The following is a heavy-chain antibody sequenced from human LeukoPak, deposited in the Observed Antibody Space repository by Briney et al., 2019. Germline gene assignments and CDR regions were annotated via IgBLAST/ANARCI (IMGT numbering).Heavy chain of an antibody. J-gene: IGHJ4*02. CDR2: IRYDGSNK. Sequence: PGGSLRLSCAASGFTFSSYGMHWVRQAPGKGLEWVAFIRYDGSNKYYADSVKGRITISRDNSKNTLYLQMNSLRAEDTAVYYCASPGGSYSSSRRYYFDYWGQGTLVTVSS. CDR3: ASPGGSYSSSRRYYFDY. CDR1: GFTFSSYG. V-gene: IGHV3-30*02. D-gene: IGHD6-13*01.